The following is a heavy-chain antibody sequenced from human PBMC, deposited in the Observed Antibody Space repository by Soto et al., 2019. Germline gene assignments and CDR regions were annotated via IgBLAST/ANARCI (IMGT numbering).Heavy chain of an antibody. Sequence: SETLSLTCTVSGGSTSSGGSYWTWIRQQPRKGLEWIGYIYWSGNTYYNPSLKSRLTISVDTSTNQFSLKLSSVTAADTAVYYCARGAADYGDAFDIWGQGTMVTVSS. D-gene: IGHD4-17*01. CDR3: ARGAADYGDAFDI. CDR1: GGSTSSGGSY. V-gene: IGHV4-31*03. J-gene: IGHJ3*02. CDR2: IYWSGNT.